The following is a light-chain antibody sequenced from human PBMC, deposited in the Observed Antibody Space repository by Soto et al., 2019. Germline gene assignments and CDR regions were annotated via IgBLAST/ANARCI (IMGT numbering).Light chain of an antibody. V-gene: IGLV1-51*01. J-gene: IGLJ1*01. Sequence: QSVLAQPPSVSAAPGQKVTISCSGTTSNVANNFVSWYQQFPGKAPKLLIYDDIRRPSGIPDRFSASKSGTSATLGITGLQTGDEADYYCGSWDSSLTANVFGTGTKV. CDR2: DDI. CDR3: GSWDSSLTANV. CDR1: TSNVANNF.